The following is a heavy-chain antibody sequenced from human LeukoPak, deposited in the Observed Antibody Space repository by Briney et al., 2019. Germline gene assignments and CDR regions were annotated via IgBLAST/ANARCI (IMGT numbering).Heavy chain of an antibody. Sequence: GASVKVSCKASGYTFISYYIHWVRQAPGQGLEWMGWVNPNSGNTGYAQKFQGRVTMTRNTSISTVYMQLSSLRAEDTAVYYCAREYYYGSGSYYMDVWGKGTTVTISS. CDR2: VNPNSGNT. CDR1: GYTFISYY. D-gene: IGHD3-10*01. CDR3: AREYYYGSGSYYMDV. J-gene: IGHJ6*03. V-gene: IGHV1-8*02.